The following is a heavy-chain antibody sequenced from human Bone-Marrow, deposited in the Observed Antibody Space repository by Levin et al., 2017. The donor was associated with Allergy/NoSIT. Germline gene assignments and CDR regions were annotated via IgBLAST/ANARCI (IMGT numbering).Heavy chain of an antibody. CDR2: IRGSGDTT. Sequence: GGSLRLSCAASGFTSSSYAMTWVRQAPGKGLEWVSSIRGSGDTTYYADPVKGRFTLSRDEANNRLYLEMSSLRAEDTAVYYCIKGGRTLDILPEYWGKGTVLTVS. J-gene: IGHJ4*02. CDR1: GFTSSSYA. CDR3: IKGGRTLDILPEY. V-gene: IGHV3-23*01.